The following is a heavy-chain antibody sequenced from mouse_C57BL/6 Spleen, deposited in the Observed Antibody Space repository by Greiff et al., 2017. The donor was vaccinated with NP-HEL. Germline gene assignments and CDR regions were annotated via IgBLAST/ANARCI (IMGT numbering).Heavy chain of an antibody. Sequence: DVKLVESGPGLAKPSQTLSLTCSVTGYSITSDYWNWIRKFPGNKLEYMGYISYSGSTYYNPSLKSRISITRDTSKNQYYLQLNSVTTEDTATYYCARITTVPYWYFDVWGTGTTVTVSS. V-gene: IGHV3-8*01. CDR1: GYSITSDY. CDR2: ISYSGST. J-gene: IGHJ1*03. D-gene: IGHD1-1*01. CDR3: ARITTVPYWYFDV.